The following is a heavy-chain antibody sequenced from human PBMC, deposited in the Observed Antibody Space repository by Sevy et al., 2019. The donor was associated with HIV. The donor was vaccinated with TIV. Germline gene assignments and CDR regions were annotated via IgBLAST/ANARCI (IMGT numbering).Heavy chain of an antibody. CDR3: ARDGPLWFGELDAFDI. J-gene: IGHJ3*02. CDR1: GFTFSSYW. V-gene: IGHV3-7*01. CDR2: IKHDGSEK. Sequence: GGSLRLSCAASGFTFSSYWMSWVRQAPGKGLEWVANIKHDGSEKYYVDSVKGRFTISRDKAKNSLYLQMNSLRAEDTAVYYCARDGPLWFGELDAFDIWGQGTMVTVSS. D-gene: IGHD3-10*01.